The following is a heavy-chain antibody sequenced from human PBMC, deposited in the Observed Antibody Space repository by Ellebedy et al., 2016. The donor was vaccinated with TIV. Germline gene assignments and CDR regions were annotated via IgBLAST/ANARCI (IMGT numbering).Heavy chain of an antibody. CDR2: IKQDGSEK. V-gene: IGHV3-7*01. D-gene: IGHD4-17*01. CDR1: GFTFSSSW. Sequence: GGSLRLXXAASGFTFSSSWMSWVRQAPGKGLEWVANIKQDGSEKYYVDSVKGRFTISRDNAKNSLYLQMNSLRGEDTAVYYCATSPVQPYDWGQGTLVTVSA. J-gene: IGHJ4*02. CDR3: ATSPVQPYD.